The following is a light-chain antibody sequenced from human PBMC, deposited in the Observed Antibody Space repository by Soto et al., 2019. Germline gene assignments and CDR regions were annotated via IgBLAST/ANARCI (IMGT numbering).Light chain of an antibody. V-gene: IGKV1-9*01. CDR3: KQLNSYPRT. Sequence: DIQLTQSPSFLSASVGDRVTITCRASQGISSYLAWYQQKPGKATKLLIYAASTLQSGVPSRFSGSGSGTEFTITISSLQPEDFATYYSKQLNSYPRTFGQGTRLEIK. CDR1: QGISSY. J-gene: IGKJ5*01. CDR2: AAS.